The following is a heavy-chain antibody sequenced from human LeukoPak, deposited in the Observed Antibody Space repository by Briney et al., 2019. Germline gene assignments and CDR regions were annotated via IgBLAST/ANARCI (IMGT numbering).Heavy chain of an antibody. CDR1: GFDFSSNW. D-gene: IGHD3-3*01. Sequence: GGSLRLSCAASGFDFSSNWMHWVRHAPGQGLVWVSRIKGDGISTDYADSVKGRFTISRDIAKNTLYLQMNSLRAEDTGVYYCAKDHYWSIDYWGRGTLVTVSS. CDR3: AKDHYWSIDY. J-gene: IGHJ4*02. V-gene: IGHV3-74*01. CDR2: IKGDGIST.